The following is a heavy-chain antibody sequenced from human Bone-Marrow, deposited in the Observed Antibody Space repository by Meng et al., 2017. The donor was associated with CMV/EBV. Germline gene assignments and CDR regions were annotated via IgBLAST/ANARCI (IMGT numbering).Heavy chain of an antibody. V-gene: IGHV3-20*04. Sequence: GESLKISCAASGFTFDDYGMSWVRQAPGKGLEWVSGINWNGGSTGYADSVKGRFTISRDNAKNSLYLQMNSLRAEDTAVYYCASGGSYYLNYWGQGTLVTVSS. CDR2: INWNGGST. J-gene: IGHJ4*02. CDR1: GFTFDDYG. D-gene: IGHD1-26*01. CDR3: ASGGSYYLNY.